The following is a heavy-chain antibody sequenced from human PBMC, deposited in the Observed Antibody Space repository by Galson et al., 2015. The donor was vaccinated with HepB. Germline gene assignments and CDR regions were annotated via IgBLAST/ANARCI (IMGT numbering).Heavy chain of an antibody. CDR2: IWAAGTVL. J-gene: IGHJ4*02. V-gene: IGHV3-33*01. Sequence: SLRLSCAASGFTFSSYGMHWVRQAPGKGLEWVSLIWAAGTVLHYGGSVKGRFIIARDNSKSMVYLQMNNLRADDTAMYYCVREMAIAAPAAFDYWGRGTLVTVSS. D-gene: IGHD6-25*01. CDR1: GFTFSSYG. CDR3: VREMAIAAPAAFDY.